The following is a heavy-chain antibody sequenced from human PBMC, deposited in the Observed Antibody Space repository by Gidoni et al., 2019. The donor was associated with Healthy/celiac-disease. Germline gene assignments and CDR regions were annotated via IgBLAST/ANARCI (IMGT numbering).Heavy chain of an antibody. J-gene: IGHJ4*02. V-gene: IGHV4-59*01. CDR1: GGSISSYY. CDR3: ARMNYYDSSGYIDY. D-gene: IGHD3-22*01. Sequence: VQLQESGPGLVKPSETLSLTCTVSGGSISSYYWSWIRQPPGKGLEWIGYIYYSGSTNYNPSLKSRVTISVDTSKNQFSLKLSSVTAADTAVYYCARMNYYDSSGYIDYWGQGTLVTVSS. CDR2: IYYSGST.